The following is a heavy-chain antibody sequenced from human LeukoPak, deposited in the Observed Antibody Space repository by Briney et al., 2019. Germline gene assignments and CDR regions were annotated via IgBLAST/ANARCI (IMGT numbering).Heavy chain of an antibody. CDR1: GGSINTASYY. V-gene: IGHV4-39*01. CDR2: FYYTGTT. J-gene: IGHJ6*03. Sequence: ASETLSLICSVSGGSINTASYYWGWIRQPPGKGLELIGNFYYTGTTFYNSSRQSRVTISVDTAKKQFSLKLTSVTATDTSVYYCAGMKATGTSRGYIDVWGKGTTVTVSS. CDR3: AGMKATGTSRGYIDV. D-gene: IGHD1-1*01.